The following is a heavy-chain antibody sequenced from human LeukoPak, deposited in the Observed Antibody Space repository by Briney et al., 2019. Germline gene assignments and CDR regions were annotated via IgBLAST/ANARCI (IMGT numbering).Heavy chain of an antibody. J-gene: IGHJ6*02. Sequence: SETLSLTCTVSGGSISSSRYYWGWIRQPPGKGLEWIGYVDYRGNTNYNPSLKSRVTISIDTSKSLFSLKLNSVTAADTAVYYCARVEVGAANRQWYGMDVWGQGTTVTVPS. D-gene: IGHD2-15*01. CDR1: GGSISSSRYY. CDR2: VDYRGNT. CDR3: ARVEVGAANRQWYGMDV. V-gene: IGHV4-61*05.